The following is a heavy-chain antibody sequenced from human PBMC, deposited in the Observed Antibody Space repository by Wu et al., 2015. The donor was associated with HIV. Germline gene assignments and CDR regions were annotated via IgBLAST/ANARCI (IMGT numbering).Heavy chain of an antibody. Sequence: QVQLVQFGTEMKKSGASVKVSCKTSGYTFTAYYIHWVRQAPGRGLEWMGWINPDSGDTKFAQTFQGRATVTRDTFTNIVNLVLANLQSNDTATYYCARDWQFQVSFGDYYMDFWGNGTTVIVS. V-gene: IGHV1-2*02. CDR2: INPDSGDT. D-gene: IGHD3-3*01. CDR1: GYTFTAYY. CDR3: ARDWQFQVSFGDYYMDF. J-gene: IGHJ6*03.